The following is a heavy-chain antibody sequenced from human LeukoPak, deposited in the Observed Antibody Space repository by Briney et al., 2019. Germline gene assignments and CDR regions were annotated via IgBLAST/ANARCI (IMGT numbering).Heavy chain of an antibody. J-gene: IGHJ5*02. V-gene: IGHV1-46*01. CDR2: INPSGGST. CDR3: ARDSYSGSYYIDNWFDP. Sequence: ASVKVSCKASGYTFTSCYMHWVRQAPGQGLEWMGIINPSGGSTSYAQKFQGRVTMTRDMSTSTVYMELSSLRSEDTAVYYCARDSYSGSYYIDNWFDPWGQGTLVTVSS. CDR1: GYTFTSCY. D-gene: IGHD1-26*01.